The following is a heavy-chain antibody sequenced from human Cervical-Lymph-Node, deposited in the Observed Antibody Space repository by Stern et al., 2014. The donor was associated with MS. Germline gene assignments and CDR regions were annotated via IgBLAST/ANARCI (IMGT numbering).Heavy chain of an antibody. CDR3: ARDSTTGMDV. Sequence: QVQLVESGAEVKKPGSSVKVSCKTSGDTFSSYAISWVRQGPGQGLEWMGGIVPIFGTANYAEKFQGRVPITADVSTNTAYMELSRLGSDDTAVYYGARDSTTGMDVWGQGTTVTVSS. J-gene: IGHJ6*02. CDR1: GDTFSSYA. V-gene: IGHV1-69*01. D-gene: IGHD1-1*01. CDR2: IVPIFGTA.